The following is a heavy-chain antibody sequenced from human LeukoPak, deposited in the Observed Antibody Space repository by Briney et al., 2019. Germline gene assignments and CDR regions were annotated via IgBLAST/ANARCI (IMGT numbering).Heavy chain of an antibody. Sequence: GASAKVSCKASGYTFTSYGISWVRQVPGQGLEWMGWLSAYNGNTNYAQKLQGRVTMTIDTSTSTAYMELRSLRSDDTAVYYCARDAGSSWGDYYYYMDVWGKGTTVTVSS. CDR2: LSAYNGNT. J-gene: IGHJ6*03. CDR3: ARDAGSSWGDYYYYMDV. CDR1: GYTFTSYG. V-gene: IGHV1-18*01. D-gene: IGHD6-13*01.